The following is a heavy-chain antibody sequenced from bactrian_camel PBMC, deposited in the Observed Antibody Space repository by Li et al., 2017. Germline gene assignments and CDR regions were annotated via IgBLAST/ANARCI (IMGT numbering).Heavy chain of an antibody. CDR1: GYTHGNYC. D-gene: IGHD2*01. V-gene: IGHV3S26*01. Sequence: HVQLVESGGGSVEAGGSLRLSCLASGYTHGNYCMGWFRQAPGKEHEGVATIDSDGTTSYEDSLKGRFTISQDDNKNTLYLQMNSLKPEDTALYFCAADCPTTRASLKVVVTALDFGRWGRGTQVTVS. CDR3: AADCPTTRASLKVVVTALDFGR. J-gene: IGHJ6*01. CDR2: IDSDGTT.